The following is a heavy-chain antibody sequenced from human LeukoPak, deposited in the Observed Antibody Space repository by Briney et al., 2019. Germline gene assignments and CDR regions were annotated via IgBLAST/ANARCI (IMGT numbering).Heavy chain of an antibody. D-gene: IGHD3-22*01. CDR1: GFTCSSYW. J-gene: IGHJ4*02. V-gene: IGHV3-7*01. CDR2: IKKDGSEK. CDR3: ARDLYRIVVVPHYFDY. Sequence: PGGSLRLSCAASGFTCSSYWMSWVRQAPGKGLEWVANIKKDGSEKYYVDSVKGRFTISRENAKNSLYLQMNSLRAEDTAVYYCARDLYRIVVVPHYFDYWGQGTLVTVSS.